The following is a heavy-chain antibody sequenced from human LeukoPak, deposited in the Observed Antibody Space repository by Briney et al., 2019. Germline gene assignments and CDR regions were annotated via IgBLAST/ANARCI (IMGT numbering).Heavy chain of an antibody. Sequence: GRSLRLACAASGFTLSNYDMNWVRQAPGKGMEWVSSITGGGGSTFYADSVKGRFTISRDSSKNTVYLQMNSLRAEDTAVYYCAEDGSTSWYYQHWGQGTLVTVSS. J-gene: IGHJ1*01. CDR1: GFTLSNYD. CDR3: AEDGSTSWYYQH. CDR2: ITGGGGST. D-gene: IGHD2-2*01. V-gene: IGHV3-23*01.